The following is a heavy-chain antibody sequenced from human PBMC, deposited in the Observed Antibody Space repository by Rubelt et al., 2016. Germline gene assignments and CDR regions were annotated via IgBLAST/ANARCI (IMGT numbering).Heavy chain of an antibody. CDR2: IGGDGHVI. Sequence: GGSLRLSCVGSGVNFDYYKVNWVRQAPGKGLEWLSYIGGDGHVIYYADSVKGRFTISRDNAKNSLYLQMNSLRAEDTAVYYCAREGSGYYQGDAFDIWGQGTMVTVSS. J-gene: IGHJ3*02. D-gene: IGHD3-22*01. CDR1: GVNFDYYK. V-gene: IGHV3-48*04. CDR3: AREGSGYYQGDAFDI.